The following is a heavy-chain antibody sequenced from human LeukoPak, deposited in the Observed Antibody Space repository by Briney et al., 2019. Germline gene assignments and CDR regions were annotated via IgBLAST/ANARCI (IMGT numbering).Heavy chain of an antibody. J-gene: IGHJ4*02. CDR1: GDSVSGNSGA. CDR2: TYYRSKWYN. D-gene: IGHD6-19*01. V-gene: IGHV6-1*01. Sequence: SQTLSLTCAISGDSVSGNSGAWNWIRQSPARGLEWLGRTYYRSKWYNDYAVSVKSRITINPDTSKNQFSLQLNSVTPEDTAMYYCARGGAVAGAGSIDYWRQGTLVTVSS. CDR3: ARGGAVAGAGSIDY.